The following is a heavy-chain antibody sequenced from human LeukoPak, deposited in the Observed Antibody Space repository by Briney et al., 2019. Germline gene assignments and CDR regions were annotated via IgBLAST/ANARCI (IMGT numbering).Heavy chain of an antibody. J-gene: IGHJ6*02. CDR1: SVSISSYY. Sequence: SETLSLTCTVSSVSISSYYWSWIRQPPGKGLEWIGYIYYSGSTNYNPSLKSRVTISVDTSKNQFSLKLSSVTAADTAVYYCARDSPGYDFWSGYYSRDYYYYYGMDVWGQGTTVTVSS. D-gene: IGHD3-3*01. V-gene: IGHV4-59*01. CDR2: IYYSGST. CDR3: ARDSPGYDFWSGYYSRDYYYYYGMDV.